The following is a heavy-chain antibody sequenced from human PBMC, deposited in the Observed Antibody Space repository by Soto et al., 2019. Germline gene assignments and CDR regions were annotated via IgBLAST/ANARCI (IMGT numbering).Heavy chain of an antibody. J-gene: IGHJ6*02. V-gene: IGHV3-23*01. CDR3: AKDLPVFLAAAYYYYYGMDV. Sequence: PGGSMRLSCAASGFTFSSYAMSWVRQAPGKGLEWVSAISGSGGSTYYADSVKGRFTISRDNSKNTLYLQMNSLRAEDTAVYYCAKDLPVFLAAAYYYYYGMDVWGQGTTVTVSS. CDR2: ISGSGGST. D-gene: IGHD6-13*01. CDR1: GFTFSSYA.